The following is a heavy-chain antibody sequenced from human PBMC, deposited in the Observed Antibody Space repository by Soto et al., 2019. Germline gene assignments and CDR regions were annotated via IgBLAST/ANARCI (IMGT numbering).Heavy chain of an antibody. CDR1: GFTFSTYS. D-gene: IGHD2-2*01. V-gene: IGHV3-21*04. CDR3: ARVRRLGSPVPGNYMDV. CDR2: ISSGSGFI. J-gene: IGHJ6*02. Sequence: KPGGSLRLSCEASGFTFSTYSMNWVRQAPGKGLEWVSSISSGSGFIYYANSVKGRFTISRDNAKNSLYLQMNTLRAEDTAVYYCARVRRLGSPVPGNYMDVWGQGTTVTVSS.